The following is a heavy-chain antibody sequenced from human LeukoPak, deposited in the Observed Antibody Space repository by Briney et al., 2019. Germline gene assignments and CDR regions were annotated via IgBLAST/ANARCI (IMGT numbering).Heavy chain of an antibody. CDR2: IIPIFGTS. CDR3: ARGKWELPVPRAFDI. Sequence: SVKVSCKASGYTFTSYAMNWVRQAPGQGLEWMGGIIPIFGTSNYAQKFQGRVTITADKSTSTAYMELSSLRSEDTAVYYCARGKWELPVPRAFDIWGQGTMVTVSS. J-gene: IGHJ3*02. CDR1: GYTFTSYA. D-gene: IGHD1-26*01. V-gene: IGHV1-69*06.